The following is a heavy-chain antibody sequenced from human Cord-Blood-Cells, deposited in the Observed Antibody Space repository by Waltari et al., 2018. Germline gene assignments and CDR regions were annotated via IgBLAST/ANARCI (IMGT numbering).Heavy chain of an antibody. CDR3: ARDGSLAFDY. CDR1: GFTFSSYG. D-gene: IGHD1-26*01. Sequence: QVQLVESGGGVVQPGRSLRLSCAASGFTFSSYGMHWVRQAPGKGRECVVVIWYDGSNKYYADSVKGRVTISRDNSNNTLYLQMNSLRAEDTAVYYCARDGSLAFDYWGQGTLVTVSS. CDR2: IWYDGSNK. J-gene: IGHJ4*02. V-gene: IGHV3-33*01.